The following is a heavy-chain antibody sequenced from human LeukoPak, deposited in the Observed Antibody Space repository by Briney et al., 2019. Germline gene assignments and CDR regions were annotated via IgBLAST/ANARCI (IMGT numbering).Heavy chain of an antibody. J-gene: IGHJ4*02. CDR3: ARVSTRIAAAGLNY. V-gene: IGHV1-2*06. CDR1: GYTFTGYY. CDR2: INPNSGGT. Sequence: SVKVSCKASGYTFTGYYMHWVRQAPGQGLEWMGRINPNSGGTNYAQKFQGRVTMTRDTSISTAYMELSRLRSDDAAVYYCARVSTRIAAAGLNYWGQGTLVTVSS. D-gene: IGHD6-13*01.